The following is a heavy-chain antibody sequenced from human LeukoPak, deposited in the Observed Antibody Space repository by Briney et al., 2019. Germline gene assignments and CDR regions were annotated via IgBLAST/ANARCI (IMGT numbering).Heavy chain of an antibody. CDR2: ISGRGGST. D-gene: IGHD3-10*01. CDR3: ARPYYYGSGSYYFFDY. Sequence: PGGSLRLSCAASGFTFSSYAMSWVRQAPGKGLEWVSAISGRGGSTYYADSVKGRFTISRDNSKNTLYLQMNSLRAEDTAVYYCARPYYYGSGSYYFFDYWGQGTLVTVSS. CDR1: GFTFSSYA. V-gene: IGHV3-23*01. J-gene: IGHJ4*02.